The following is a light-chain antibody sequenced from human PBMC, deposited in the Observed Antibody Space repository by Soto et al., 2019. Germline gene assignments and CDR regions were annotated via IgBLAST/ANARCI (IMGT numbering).Light chain of an antibody. CDR1: QSVSSN. CDR2: GAS. CDR3: QQYNNWPRT. V-gene: IGKV3-15*01. J-gene: IGKJ1*01. Sequence: EIVMTQSAATLSVSPGESATLSCRASQSVSSNLAWHQQKPGQAPRLLINGASTRATGIPARFSGSGSGTEFTLTINSLQSEDFAVYYCQQYNNWPRTFGQGTKVDIK.